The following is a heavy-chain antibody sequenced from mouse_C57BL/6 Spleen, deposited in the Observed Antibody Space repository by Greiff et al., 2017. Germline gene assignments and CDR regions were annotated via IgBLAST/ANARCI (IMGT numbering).Heavy chain of an antibody. CDR2: IYPGSGST. V-gene: IGHV1-55*01. CDR3: AIYDGYCVGFAY. D-gene: IGHD2-3*01. Sequence: VQLQQSGAELVKPGASVTMSCKASGYTFTSYWITWVKQRPGPGLAWIGDIYPGSGSTNSNEKFQSKAPMTVDTSSSTAYVQLSSLTSEYAAVYYCAIYDGYCVGFAYWGQGTLGTVSA. CDR1: GYTFTSYW. J-gene: IGHJ3*01.